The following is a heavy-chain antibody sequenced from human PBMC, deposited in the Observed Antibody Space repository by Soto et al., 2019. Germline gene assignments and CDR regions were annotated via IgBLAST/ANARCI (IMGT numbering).Heavy chain of an antibody. CDR1: GFAVSNNY. V-gene: IGHV3-53*01. CDR2: IYSGGYT. D-gene: IGHD3-10*01. CDR3: ARGSTDSYPGSRIFDF. Sequence: VGSLRLSCAVSGFAVSNNYMSWVRQAPGKGLEGVSVIYSGGYTAYGDSVKGRFTISRDNSKHTLYLQMNSLRVEDSALYYCARGSTDSYPGSRIFDFWGRGTLVTVSS. J-gene: IGHJ4*02.